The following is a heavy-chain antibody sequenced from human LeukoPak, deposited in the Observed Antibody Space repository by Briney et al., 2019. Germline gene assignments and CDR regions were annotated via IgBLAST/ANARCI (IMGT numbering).Heavy chain of an antibody. J-gene: IGHJ6*03. CDR2: ISSSSFKI. CDR1: EFTFVRYA. CDR3: VRDPSYGSSWYYYMDV. V-gene: IGHV3-48*04. Sequence: GGSLRLSCAASEFTFVRYAVNWVRQAPGKGLEWVSYISSSSFKIGYADSVKGRFTISRDNSKNSLYLQMDSLRVEDTAVYYCVRDPSYGSSWYYYMDVWGKGTTVTISS. D-gene: IGHD6-13*01.